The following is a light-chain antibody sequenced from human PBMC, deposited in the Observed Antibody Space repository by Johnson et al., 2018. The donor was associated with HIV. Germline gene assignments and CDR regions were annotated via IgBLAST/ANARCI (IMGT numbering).Light chain of an antibody. CDR1: SSNIGNNY. Sequence: QAVLTQPPSVSAAPGQKVTISCSGSSSNIGNNYVSWYQQIPGRAPKLLIYDNNKRPSGIPDRFSGSKSGTSATLGITGLQTGDEADYYCGTWDTSLRVGFFGTGTKVTVL. V-gene: IGLV1-51*01. CDR3: GTWDTSLRVGF. J-gene: IGLJ1*01. CDR2: DNN.